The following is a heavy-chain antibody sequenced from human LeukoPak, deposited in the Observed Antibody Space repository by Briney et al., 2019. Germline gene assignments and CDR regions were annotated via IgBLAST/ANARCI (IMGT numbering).Heavy chain of an antibody. CDR2: IGTAGDT. D-gene: IGHD3-10*01. Sequence: PGGSLRLSCAASGFTFSSYDMHWVRQATGKGLEWVSAIGTAGDTYYPGSVKGRFTISRENAKNSLYLQMNSLRAGDTAVYYCARVGRFGEWYDYWGQGTLVTVSS. CDR3: ARVGRFGEWYDY. CDR1: GFTFSSYD. J-gene: IGHJ4*02. V-gene: IGHV3-13*01.